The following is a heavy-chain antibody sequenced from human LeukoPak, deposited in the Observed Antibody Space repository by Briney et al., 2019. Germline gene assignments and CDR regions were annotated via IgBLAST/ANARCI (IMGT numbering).Heavy chain of an antibody. J-gene: IGHJ4*02. CDR3: AKGGKQWLVRVGPKHFDY. Sequence: PGGSLRLSCAAFGFTFSSYAMSWVRQAPGKGLEWVSAISGSGGSTYYADSVKGRFTISRDNSKNTLCLQMNSLRAEDTAVYYCAKGGKQWLVRVGPKHFDYWGQGTLVTVSS. CDR2: ISGSGGST. D-gene: IGHD6-19*01. CDR1: GFTFSSYA. V-gene: IGHV3-23*01.